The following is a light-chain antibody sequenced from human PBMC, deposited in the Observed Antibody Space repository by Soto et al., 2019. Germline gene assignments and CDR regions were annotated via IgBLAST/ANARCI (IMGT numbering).Light chain of an antibody. Sequence: EIVLTQSPGTLSLSPGEGATLSCRASQSVRSSYLAWYQQKPGQAPRLLIYDASSRATGIPDRFSGSGSGTDFTLTISRLEPEDFAVYYCQQYGSSLKTFGQGTKVEIK. CDR1: QSVRSSY. CDR2: DAS. J-gene: IGKJ1*01. CDR3: QQYGSSLKT. V-gene: IGKV3-20*01.